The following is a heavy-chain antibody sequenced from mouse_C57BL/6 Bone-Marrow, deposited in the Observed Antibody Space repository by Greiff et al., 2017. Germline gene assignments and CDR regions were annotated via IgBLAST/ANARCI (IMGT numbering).Heavy chain of an antibody. J-gene: IGHJ2*01. Sequence: EVQLVEPGAELVKPGASVKLSCTASGFNITDYYIHWVKQRPEQGLEWIGRIDPEDGETKYAPKFQDKATITADTSSNTAYLQLSSLTSEDTAVYYCTRSLIYYGTNYWGQGTTLTVSS. V-gene: IGHV14-2*01. CDR1: GFNITDYY. D-gene: IGHD1-1*01. CDR2: IDPEDGET. CDR3: TRSLIYYGTNY.